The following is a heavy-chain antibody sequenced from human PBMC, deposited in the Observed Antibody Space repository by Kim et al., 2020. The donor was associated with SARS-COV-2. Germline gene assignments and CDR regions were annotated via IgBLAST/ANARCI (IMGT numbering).Heavy chain of an antibody. CDR1: GGTFSSYA. Sequence: SVKVSCKASGGTFSSYAISWVRQAPGQGLEWMGGIIPIFGTANYAQKFQGRVTITADESTSTAYMELSSLRSEDTAVYYCARDWKDPRRGATRDWYFDLWGRGTLVTVSS. J-gene: IGHJ2*01. CDR2: IIPIFGTA. V-gene: IGHV1-69*13. CDR3: ARDWKDPRRGATRDWYFDL. D-gene: IGHD1-26*01.